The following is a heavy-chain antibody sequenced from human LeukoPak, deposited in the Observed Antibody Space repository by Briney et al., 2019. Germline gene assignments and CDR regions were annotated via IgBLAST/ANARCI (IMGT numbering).Heavy chain of an antibody. J-gene: IGHJ6*03. CDR2: IYYSGST. V-gene: IGHV4-39*07. CDR1: GGSISSSSYY. CDR3: ARVSSWYFYYYYMDV. D-gene: IGHD6-13*01. Sequence: PSETLSLTCTVSGGSISSSSYYWGWIRQPSGKGLEWIGSIYYSGSTYYNPSLKSRVTISVDPSKHQFSLQLSSVTAADTAVYYCARVSSWYFYYYYMDVWGKGTTVTVSS.